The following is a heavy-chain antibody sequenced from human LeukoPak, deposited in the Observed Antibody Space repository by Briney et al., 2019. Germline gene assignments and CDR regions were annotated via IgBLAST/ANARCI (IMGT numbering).Heavy chain of an antibody. J-gene: IGHJ4*02. CDR2: INSDGSST. D-gene: IGHD5-18*01. CDR3: ARGYSYAKRGLDY. Sequence: GGSLRLSCAASRFTFSTYWMHWVRQAPGKGLVWVSRINSDGSSTGYADSVKGRFTISRDNAKNSLYLQMSSLRAEDTAVYYCARGYSYAKRGLDYWGQGTLVTVSS. CDR1: RFTFSTYW. V-gene: IGHV3-74*01.